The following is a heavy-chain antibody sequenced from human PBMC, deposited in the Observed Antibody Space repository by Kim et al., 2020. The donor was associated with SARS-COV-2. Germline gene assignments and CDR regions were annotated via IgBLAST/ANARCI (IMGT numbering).Heavy chain of an antibody. D-gene: IGHD3-10*01. J-gene: IGHJ6*02. Sequence: SVKVSCKASGGTFSSYAISWVRQAPGQGLEWMGGIIPIFGTANYAQKFQGRVTITADESTSTAYMELSSLRSEDTAVYYCARGKGSGSPDPYYYYGMDVWGQGTTVTVSS. CDR2: IIPIFGTA. V-gene: IGHV1-69*13. CDR1: GGTFSSYA. CDR3: ARGKGSGSPDPYYYYGMDV.